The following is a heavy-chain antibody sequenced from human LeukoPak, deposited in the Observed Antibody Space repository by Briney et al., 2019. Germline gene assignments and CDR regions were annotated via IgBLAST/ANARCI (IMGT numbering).Heavy chain of an antibody. CDR3: AKDGGGYSGYFDY. Sequence: GGSLRLSCAASGFTFSSYGMHWVRQAPGKGLEWVAFIRYDGSNKYYADSVKGRFTISRDNSKNTLYLQMNSLRAEDTAVYYCAKDGGGYSGYFDYWGQGTLVTVSS. CDR1: GFTFSSYG. D-gene: IGHD5-12*01. V-gene: IGHV3-30*02. J-gene: IGHJ4*02. CDR2: IRYDGSNK.